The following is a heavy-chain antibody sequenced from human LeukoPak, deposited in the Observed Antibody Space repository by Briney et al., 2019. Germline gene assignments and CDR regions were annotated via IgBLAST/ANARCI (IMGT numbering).Heavy chain of an antibody. J-gene: IGHJ5*02. CDR2: ISHDGSLD. CDR1: GLTFSNYA. Sequence: GGSLRLSCSAPGLTFSNYAIHWVRQAPGKGLEWVTAISHDGSLDHYADSVKGRFTISRDNAKNSLYLQMNSLRAEDTAVYYCARLQHNWFDPWGQGTLVTVSS. CDR3: ARLQHNWFDP. V-gene: IGHV3-30*04. D-gene: IGHD4-11*01.